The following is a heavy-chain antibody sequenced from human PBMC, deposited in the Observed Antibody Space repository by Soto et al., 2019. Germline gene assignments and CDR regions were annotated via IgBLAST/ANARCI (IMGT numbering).Heavy chain of an antibody. D-gene: IGHD5-12*01. CDR2: ISGSGGTT. Sequence: EVQLLESGGGLVQPGGSLRLSCAASGFTFSSYAMSWVRQAPGQGLEWVSAISGSGGTTYYADSVKGRFAISRDNSDNTLYLQMNSLRAEDTAVYYCAKDRGYSGYDNWFDSWGQGTLVTVSS. CDR1: GFTFSSYA. J-gene: IGHJ5*01. V-gene: IGHV3-23*01. CDR3: AKDRGYSGYDNWFDS.